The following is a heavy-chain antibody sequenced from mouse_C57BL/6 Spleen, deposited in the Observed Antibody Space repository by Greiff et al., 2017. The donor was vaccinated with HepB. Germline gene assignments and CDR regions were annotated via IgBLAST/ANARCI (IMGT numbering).Heavy chain of an antibody. D-gene: IGHD4-1*01. V-gene: IGHV10-1*01. CDR2: IRSKSNNYAT. J-gene: IGHJ4*01. CDR1: GFSFNTYA. Sequence: EVQVVESGGGLVQPKGSLKLSCAASGFSFNTYAMNWVRQAPGKGLEWVARIRSKSNNYATYYADSVKDRFTISRDDSESMLYLQMNNLKTEDTAMYYCVRHWDEGDYYAMDYWGQGTSVTVSS. CDR3: VRHWDEGDYYAMDY.